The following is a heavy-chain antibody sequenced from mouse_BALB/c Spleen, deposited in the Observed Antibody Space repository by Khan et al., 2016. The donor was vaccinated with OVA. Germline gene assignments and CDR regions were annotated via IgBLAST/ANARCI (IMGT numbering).Heavy chain of an antibody. CDR1: GYTFTDYL. D-gene: IGHD3-2*02. CDR2: IYPGSGYT. J-gene: IGHJ3*01. Sequence: QVQLQQSGPELVKPGASVKMSCKASGYTFTDYLISWVKQRTGQGLEWIGEIYPGSGYTYYNEKFKGKATLTSDKSSNKAYMHLSSLTSEDSAVYFCARAGYGGFAYWGQGTLVTVSA. CDR3: ARAGYGGFAY. V-gene: IGHV1-81*01.